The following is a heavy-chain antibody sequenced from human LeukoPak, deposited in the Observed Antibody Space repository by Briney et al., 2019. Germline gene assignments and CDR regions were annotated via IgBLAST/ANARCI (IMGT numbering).Heavy chain of an antibody. D-gene: IGHD2-21*01. CDR1: GYSFASFW. V-gene: IGHV5-51*01. CDR3: ARRLNPNTVID. CDR2: IYPGDSNT. J-gene: IGHJ4*02. Sequence: GESLKISCEASGYSFASFWIGWVRQMPGKGLEWMGIIYPGDSNTRYSPSFQGQVTISADKSISTAYLQWNSLKASDTAMYYCARRLNPNTVIDWGQGTLVTVSS.